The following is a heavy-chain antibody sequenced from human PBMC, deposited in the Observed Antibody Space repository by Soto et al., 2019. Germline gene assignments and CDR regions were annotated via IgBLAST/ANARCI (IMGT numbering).Heavy chain of an antibody. J-gene: IGHJ4*02. CDR3: ARSGTVDTAMVTSDYFDY. V-gene: IGHV1-18*01. D-gene: IGHD5-18*01. Sequence: ASVKVSCKASGYTFTSYGISWVRQAPGQGLEWMGWISAYNGNTNYAQKLQGRVTMTTDTSTSTAYMELRSLRSDDTAVYYCARSGTVDTAMVTSDYFDYWGQGTLVTVSS. CDR1: GYTFTSYG. CDR2: ISAYNGNT.